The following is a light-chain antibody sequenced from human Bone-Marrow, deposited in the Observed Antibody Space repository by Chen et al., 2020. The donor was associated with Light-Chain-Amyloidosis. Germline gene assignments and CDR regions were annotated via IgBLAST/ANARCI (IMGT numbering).Light chain of an antibody. V-gene: IGLV2-14*01. Sequence: QSALTQPASVSGSPGQSITISCAGTSSDVGGYNFVSWYQQNAGKVPRLRIYEVNHRPSGVSSRFSASKSGNTASLTISGLQTEDEGDYYCSSYRSGSYVLFGGGTKLTVL. CDR3: SSYRSGSYVL. J-gene: IGLJ2*01. CDR1: SSDVGGYNF. CDR2: EVN.